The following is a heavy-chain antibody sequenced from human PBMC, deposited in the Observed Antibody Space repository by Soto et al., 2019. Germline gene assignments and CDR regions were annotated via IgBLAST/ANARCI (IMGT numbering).Heavy chain of an antibody. Sequence: SETLSLTCTVSGGSISSSSYYWGWIRQPPGKGLEWIGSIYYSGSTYYNPSLKSRVTISVDTSKNQFSLKLSSVTAADTAVYYCAVISGYDLFYWGQGTLVTVSS. CDR3: AVISGYDLFY. J-gene: IGHJ4*02. D-gene: IGHD5-12*01. CDR2: IYYSGST. V-gene: IGHV4-39*01. CDR1: GGSISSSSYY.